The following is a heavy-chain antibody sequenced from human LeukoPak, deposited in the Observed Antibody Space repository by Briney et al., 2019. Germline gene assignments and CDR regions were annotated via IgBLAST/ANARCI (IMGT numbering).Heavy chain of an antibody. CDR2: IWYDGSNK. D-gene: IGHD6-6*01. CDR1: GFTFSSYG. CDR3: ARGVATARPGYFDY. V-gene: IGHV3-33*01. J-gene: IGHJ4*02. Sequence: GGSLRLSCAASGFTFSSYGMHWVRQAPGKGLEWVAVIWYDGSNKYYADSVKGRFTISRDNSKNTLYLQMNTLRAEDTAVYYCARGVATARPGYFDYWGQGTLVTVSS.